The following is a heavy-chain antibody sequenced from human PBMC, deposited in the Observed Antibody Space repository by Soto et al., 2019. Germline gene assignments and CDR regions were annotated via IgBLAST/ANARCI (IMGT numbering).Heavy chain of an antibody. CDR2: ISIGGSST. J-gene: IGHJ3*02. CDR3: AKDQYYDILTGQDAFDI. CDR1: GFTFSNYA. V-gene: IGHV3-23*01. Sequence: EVRLLESGGDLVQPGGSLRLSCAASGFTFSNYAMSWVRQAPGKGLEWVSGISIGGSSTYYADSVKGRFTISRDNSKNTLYLQMNSLRVEDTALYYCAKDQYYDILTGQDAFDIWGQGTMVTVSS. D-gene: IGHD3-9*01.